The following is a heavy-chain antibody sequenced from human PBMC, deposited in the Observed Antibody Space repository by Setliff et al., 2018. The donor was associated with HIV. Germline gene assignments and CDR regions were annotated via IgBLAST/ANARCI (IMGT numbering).Heavy chain of an antibody. CDR3: ARSLFGEVY. J-gene: IGHJ4*02. V-gene: IGHV4-39*01. D-gene: IGHD3-10*01. CDR2: VYYSGST. Sequence: PSETLSLTCTVSGGSISSSSYYWGWIRQPPGKGLEWIGSVYYSGSTYYNPSLKSRVTISVDTSKNQFSLKLSSVTAADTAVYYCARSLFGEVYWGQGTLVTVSS. CDR1: GGSISSSSYY.